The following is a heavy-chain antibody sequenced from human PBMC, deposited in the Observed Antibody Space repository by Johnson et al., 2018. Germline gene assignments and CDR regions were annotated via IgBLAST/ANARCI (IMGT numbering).Heavy chain of an antibody. D-gene: IGHD2-15*01. Sequence: QVQLQESGPGLVKPSETLSLTCTVSGGSISSSSYYWGWIRQPPGKGLEWLGSLYYSGSTYYTSSLKSRVPIPVDTSKNQFSLKRSSVTAADTAVCYCAGLGICSGGSCYSYYYYGMDVWGQGTTVTVSS. CDR2: LYYSGST. CDR1: GGSISSSSYY. J-gene: IGHJ6*02. V-gene: IGHV4-39*01. CDR3: AGLGICSGGSCYSYYYYGMDV.